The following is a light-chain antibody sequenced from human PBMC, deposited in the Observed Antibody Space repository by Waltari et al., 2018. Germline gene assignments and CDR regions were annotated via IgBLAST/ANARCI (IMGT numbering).Light chain of an antibody. CDR1: QNVDTW. J-gene: IGKJ1*01. CDR2: KTS. CDR3: QQYNTYWT. V-gene: IGKV1-5*03. Sequence: DIQMTPSPSTLSAPIGDRVPITCRASQNVDTWLAWYQQKPGKAPKLLVYKTSTLQSGVPSRFSGSGSGTHFTLTISSLQPDDFATYYCQQYNTYWTFGQGTKVE.